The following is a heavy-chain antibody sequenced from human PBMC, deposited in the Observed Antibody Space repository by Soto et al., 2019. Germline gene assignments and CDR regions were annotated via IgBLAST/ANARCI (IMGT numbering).Heavy chain of an antibody. CDR2: ISSSSNTI. J-gene: IGHJ4*02. CDR1: GFTFSSYS. Sequence: PGGSLRLSCAASGFTFSSYSMNWVRQAPGKGLEWASYISSSSNTIYYADSVKGRFTISRDNAKNSLYLQMNSLRAEDTGVYYCVRDAPPDDYWGQGTLVTVPQ. CDR3: VRDAPPDDY. V-gene: IGHV3-48*01.